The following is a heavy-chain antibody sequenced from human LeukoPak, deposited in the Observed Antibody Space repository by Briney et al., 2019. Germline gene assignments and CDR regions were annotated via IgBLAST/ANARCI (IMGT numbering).Heavy chain of an antibody. J-gene: IGHJ4*02. CDR2: IKQGGSEK. D-gene: IGHD6-19*01. CDR3: ARDRGSSGWYEFDF. Sequence: GGSLRLSCAASGFTSSSYWMSWVRQAPGKGLEWVANIKQGGSEKYYVDSVKGRFTISRDNAKNSLYLQMNSLRAEDTAVYYCARDRGSSGWYEFDFWGQGTLVSVSS. V-gene: IGHV3-7*01. CDR1: GFTSSSYW.